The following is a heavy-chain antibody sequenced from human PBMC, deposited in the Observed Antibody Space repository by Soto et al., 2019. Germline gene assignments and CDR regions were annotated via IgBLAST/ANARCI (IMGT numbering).Heavy chain of an antibody. CDR2: INHSGGT. Sequence: TEAVYLNCADYGGSLSGYYWSWLRQPPGKGLEWIGEINHSGGTNYNPSLKSRVATSVDTSKDQFSLKVGSVTAADTAVYYCARTGASTSLSFFDNWGQGTLVTVSS. D-gene: IGHD3-16*01. CDR1: GGSLSGYY. V-gene: IGHV4-34*01. CDR3: ARTGASTSLSFFDN. J-gene: IGHJ4*02.